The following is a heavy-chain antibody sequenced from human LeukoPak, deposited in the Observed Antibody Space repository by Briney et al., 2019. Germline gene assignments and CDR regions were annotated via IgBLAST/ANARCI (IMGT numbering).Heavy chain of an antibody. J-gene: IGHJ4*02. D-gene: IGHD1-20*01. CDR1: GYTFTSYG. Sequence: ASVKVSCKASGYTFTSYGISWVRQAPGQGLEWMGWISAYNGNTNYAQKLQGRVTMTTDTSTSTAYMKLRSLRSDDTAVYYCARGREYNWNAEFDYWGQGTLVTVSS. CDR3: ARGREYNWNAEFDY. CDR2: ISAYNGNT. V-gene: IGHV1-18*01.